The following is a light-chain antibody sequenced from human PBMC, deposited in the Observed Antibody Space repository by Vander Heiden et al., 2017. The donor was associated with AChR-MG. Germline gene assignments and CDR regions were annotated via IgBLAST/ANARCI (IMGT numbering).Light chain of an antibody. Sequence: EIVMTQSPAILSVSPGERATLSCRASQSVSSSLAWYQQKPGQAPRLLIYGASTRATGIPARFSGSGSGTEFTLTISSLQSEDFAVYYCQRDESWPPLTFGGGTKVEIK. CDR2: GAS. CDR1: QSVSSS. J-gene: IGKJ4*01. CDR3: QRDESWPPLT. V-gene: IGKV3D-15*01.